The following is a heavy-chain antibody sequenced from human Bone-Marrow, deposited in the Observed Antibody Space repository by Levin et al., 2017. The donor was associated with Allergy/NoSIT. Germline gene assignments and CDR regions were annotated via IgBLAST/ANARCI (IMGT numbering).Heavy chain of an antibody. Sequence: SETLSLTCTVSGGSISSGDYYWSWIRQPPGKGLEWIGYIYYSGSTYYNPSLKSRVTISVDTSKNQFSLKLSSVTAADTAVYYCARVDTAMVNGMDVWGQGTTVTVSS. CDR2: IYYSGST. J-gene: IGHJ6*02. V-gene: IGHV4-30-4*01. CDR1: GGSISSGDYY. D-gene: IGHD5-18*01. CDR3: ARVDTAMVNGMDV.